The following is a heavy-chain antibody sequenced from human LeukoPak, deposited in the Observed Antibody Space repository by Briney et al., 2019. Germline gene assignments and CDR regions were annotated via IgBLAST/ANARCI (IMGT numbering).Heavy chain of an antibody. CDR3: AKDLGIAAVGTVY. D-gene: IGHD6-13*01. CDR1: GFTFSSYA. V-gene: IGHV3-23*01. J-gene: IGHJ4*02. Sequence: GGSLRLSCAASGFTFSSYAMSWVRQAPGKGLEWVSVISSSGDSTYYADSVKGRFTISRDNSQNTLYLQMNSLGAEDTAVYYCAKDLGIAAVGTVYWGQGTLVTVSS. CDR2: ISSSGDST.